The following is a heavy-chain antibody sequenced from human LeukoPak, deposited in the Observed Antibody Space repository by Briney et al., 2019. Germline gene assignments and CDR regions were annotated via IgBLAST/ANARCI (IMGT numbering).Heavy chain of an antibody. CDR1: GGSISSSSYY. D-gene: IGHD6-6*01. CDR2: IYYSGST. J-gene: IGHJ4*02. Sequence: PSETLSLTCTVSGGSISSSSYYWGWIRQPPGKGLGWIGSIYYSGSTYYNPSLKSRVTISVDTSKNQFSLTLTSVTAADTAVYYCARDVGARLPGYWGQGTLVTVSS. V-gene: IGHV4-39*07. CDR3: ARDVGARLPGY.